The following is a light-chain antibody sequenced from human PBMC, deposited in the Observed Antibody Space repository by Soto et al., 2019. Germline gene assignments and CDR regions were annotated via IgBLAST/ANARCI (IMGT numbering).Light chain of an antibody. CDR1: QSINSD. CDR2: GAS. J-gene: IGKJ1*01. CDR3: QHYNNWLWT. V-gene: IGKV3-15*01. Sequence: EMVIAQSSASLTMYPGERVILSCRASQSINSDLAWYQQKPGQAPRFLIYGASTRATGIPARFSGSGSGTQFTLTISSLQSEDSALYYCQHYNNWLWTFGQGIKVDNK.